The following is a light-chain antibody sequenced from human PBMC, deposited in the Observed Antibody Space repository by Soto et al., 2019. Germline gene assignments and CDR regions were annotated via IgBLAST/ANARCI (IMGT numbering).Light chain of an antibody. J-gene: IGLJ3*02. Sequence: QSALTQPASVSGSPGQSITISCTGTSSDVGTYNYVSWYQQHPGTAPKLMIYEVSNRPSGVSNRFSGSKSGNTASLSISGLQTEDEADYYCSSYTGTSTLWVFGGGTKLTVL. V-gene: IGLV2-14*03. CDR2: EVS. CDR3: SSYTGTSTLWV. CDR1: SSDVGTYNY.